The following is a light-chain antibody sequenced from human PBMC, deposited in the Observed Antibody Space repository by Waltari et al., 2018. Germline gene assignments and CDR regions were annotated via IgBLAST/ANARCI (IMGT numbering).Light chain of an antibody. J-gene: IGKJ4*01. CDR2: KAS. CDR3: QQYNSFLLT. Sequence: DIQMTQSPSTLSASVGDRVTITCRASHNIHTWLAWYQQKPGKAPQLLIYKASGLQSGVPSRFSGSGSGTEVTLTISSLQPDDSATYYCQQYNSFLLTFGGGTKVEIK. CDR1: HNIHTW. V-gene: IGKV1-5*03.